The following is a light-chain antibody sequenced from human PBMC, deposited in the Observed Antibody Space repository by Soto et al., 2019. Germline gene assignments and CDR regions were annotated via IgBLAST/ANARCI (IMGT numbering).Light chain of an antibody. CDR3: GSFTGGITPYV. V-gene: IGLV2-14*01. CDR2: GVT. CDR1: SSDVGGYNF. Sequence: QSALTQPASVSGSPGQSITISCTGTSSDVGGYNFVSWYQHHPGKAPKLMISGVTNRPSGISDRFSGSKSGNTASLTISGLQADDEADYHCGSFTGGITPYVFGTGTKLTVL. J-gene: IGLJ1*01.